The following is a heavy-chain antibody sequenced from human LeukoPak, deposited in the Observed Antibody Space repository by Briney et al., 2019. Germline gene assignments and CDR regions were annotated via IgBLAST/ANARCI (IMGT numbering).Heavy chain of an antibody. V-gene: IGHV3-48*03. CDR3: AREQIRCRGDCKDY. D-gene: IGHD2-21*02. CDR2: IGTGNNK. Sequence: PGGSLRLSCAASGFTFSSYEMNWVRQAPGKGLEWVSYIGTGNNKHYADSVKGRFTTSRDDAKNSLYLQMNSLKADDTAVYYCAREQIRCRGDCKDYWGQGTMVTVSS. J-gene: IGHJ4*02. CDR1: GFTFSSYE.